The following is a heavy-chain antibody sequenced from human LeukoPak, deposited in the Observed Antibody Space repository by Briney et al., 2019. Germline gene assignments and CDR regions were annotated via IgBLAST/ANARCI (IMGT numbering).Heavy chain of an antibody. D-gene: IGHD6-13*01. V-gene: IGHV4-4*02. Sequence: SETLSLTCAVSGGSISSSNWWSWVRQPPGKGLEWIGEIYHSGSTNYNPSLKSRVTISVDKSKNQFSLKLSSVTAADTAVYYCARVGIAAAGTVENWFDPWGQGTLVTVSS. J-gene: IGHJ5*02. CDR3: ARVGIAAAGTVENWFDP. CDR2: IYHSGST. CDR1: GGSISSSNW.